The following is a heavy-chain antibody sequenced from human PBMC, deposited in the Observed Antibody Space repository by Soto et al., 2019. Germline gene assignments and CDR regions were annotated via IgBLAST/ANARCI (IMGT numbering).Heavy chain of an antibody. V-gene: IGHV4-31*03. J-gene: IGHJ6*03. CDR2: IYYSGGT. Sequence: SETLSLTCTVSGGSISSGGYYWSWIRQHPGKGLEWIGYIYYSGGTYYNPSLKSRVTISVDTSKNQFSLKLSSVTAADTAVYYCARSCSSTSCQECDYYYYYMDVWGKGTTVTVSS. CDR1: GGSISSGGYY. D-gene: IGHD2-2*01. CDR3: ARSCSSTSCQECDYYYYYMDV.